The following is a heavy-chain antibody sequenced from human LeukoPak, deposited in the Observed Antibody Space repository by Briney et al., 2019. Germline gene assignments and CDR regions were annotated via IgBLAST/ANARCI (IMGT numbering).Heavy chain of an antibody. CDR1: GYTFTSYY. D-gene: IGHD2-2*02. J-gene: IGHJ4*02. Sequence: GASVKVSCKASGYTFTSYYMHWVRQARGQGLEWMGIINPSGGSTSCAQKFQGRVTMTRDMSTSTVYMELSSLGSEDTAVYYCARESRYCSSTSCYTHGYFDYWGQGTLVTVSS. CDR3: ARESRYCSSTSCYTHGYFDY. V-gene: IGHV1-46*01. CDR2: INPSGGST.